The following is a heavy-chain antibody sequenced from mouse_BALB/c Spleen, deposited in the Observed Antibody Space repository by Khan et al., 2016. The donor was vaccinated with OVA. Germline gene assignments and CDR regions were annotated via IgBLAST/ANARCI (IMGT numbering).Heavy chain of an antibody. J-gene: IGHJ2*01. CDR1: GYTFSSYW. CDR3: ERDRIDY. Sequence: VQLQESGAEQAKPGASVKMSCKTSGYTFSSYWMHWVKQRPGQGLEWIGYINPTSGYTEYNEKFKDKATLSADKSSSTAYMQLTSLTSEDSAVYYCERDRIDYWGQGTTLTVSS. V-gene: IGHV1-7*01. CDR2: INPTSGYT.